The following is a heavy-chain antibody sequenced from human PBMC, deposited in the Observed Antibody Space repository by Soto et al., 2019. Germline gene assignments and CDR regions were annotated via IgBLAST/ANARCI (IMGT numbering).Heavy chain of an antibody. D-gene: IGHD1-26*01. V-gene: IGHV5-51*01. Sequence: GESLKISCKGYGYSLASYWLGWVRQVPGKGLEWMGIMNPADSDTIYSPSFQGQVIMSVDESNNTAYLQWSSLRASDTAMYYCGRHPGSPRDIYYYGLDVWGQGTTVTVSS. CDR2: MNPADSDT. J-gene: IGHJ6*02. CDR1: GYSLASYW. CDR3: GRHPGSPRDIYYYGLDV.